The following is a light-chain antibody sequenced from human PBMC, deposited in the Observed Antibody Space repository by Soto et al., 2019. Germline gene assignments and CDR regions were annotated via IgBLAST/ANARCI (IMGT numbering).Light chain of an antibody. CDR1: QSISFY. V-gene: IGKV3-11*01. CDR2: SAS. J-gene: IGKJ4*01. Sequence: PGERATLSCRASQSISFYLAWYQQKPGQAPRLLIYSASSRATGIPARFSGSGSGADFTLTISSLEPEDFALYYCQQHINWPLTFGGGTKVDI. CDR3: QQHINWPLT.